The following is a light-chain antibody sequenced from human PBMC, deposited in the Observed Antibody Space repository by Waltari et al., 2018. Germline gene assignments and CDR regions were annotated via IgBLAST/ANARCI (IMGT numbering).Light chain of an antibody. CDR2: WAC. CDR1: QSVFYSSYNKND. CDR3: HQYYSIPYT. V-gene: IGKV4-1*01. Sequence: DIVMTQSPDSLSVSLGERATINCKSSQSVFYSSYNKNDLAWYQQKPGQPPKLLIYWACTRESGVPDRFSGSGSGTDFTLTISSLQAEDVAVYYCHQYYSIPYTFGQGTKLEVK. J-gene: IGKJ2*01.